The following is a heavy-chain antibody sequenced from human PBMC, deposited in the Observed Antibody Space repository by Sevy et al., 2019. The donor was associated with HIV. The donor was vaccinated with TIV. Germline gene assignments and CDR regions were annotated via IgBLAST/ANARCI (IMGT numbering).Heavy chain of an antibody. CDR1: GYSFTNFD. CDR3: ARARLDYEFWSGSYFSRAPWGYKYYAMDV. J-gene: IGHJ6*02. D-gene: IGHD3-3*01. V-gene: IGHV1-8*01. Sequence: ASVKVSCKAAGYSFTNFDINWVRQATGQGLEWMGWMNPNNGNTHYAQKFQGRVTMTRSSSANTAYMELISLTSEDTAMYYCARARLDYEFWSGSYFSRAPWGYKYYAMDVWGQGTTVTVSS. CDR2: MNPNNGNT.